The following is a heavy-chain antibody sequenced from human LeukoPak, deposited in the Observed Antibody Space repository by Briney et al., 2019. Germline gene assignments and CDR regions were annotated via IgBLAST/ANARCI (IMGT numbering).Heavy chain of an antibody. V-gene: IGHV1-8*01. CDR3: ARNIVVVPAAPSRYYYYYMDV. CDR2: MNPNSGNT. CDR1: GYTFTSYD. Sequence: GASVKVSCKASGYTFTSYDINWVRQATGQGLEWMGWMNPNSGNTGYAQKFQGRVTMTRNTSISTAYMELSSLRSEDTAVYYCARNIVVVPAAPSRYYYYYMDVWGQGTLVTVSS. J-gene: IGHJ6*03. D-gene: IGHD2-2*01.